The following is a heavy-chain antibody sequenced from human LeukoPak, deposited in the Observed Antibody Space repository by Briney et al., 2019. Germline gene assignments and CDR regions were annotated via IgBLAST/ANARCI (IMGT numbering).Heavy chain of an antibody. D-gene: IGHD1-14*01. J-gene: IGHJ4*02. CDR3: ARTREPRRYYFDY. CDR1: RGLITNNNYF. V-gene: IGHV4-61*05. CDR2: IYYSGST. Sequence: SETLSLTCSVSRGLITNNNYFWGWIRQAPGKGLEWIGYIYYSGSTNYNPSLKSRVTISVDTSKNQFSLKLSSVTAADTAVYYCARTREPRRYYFDYWGQGTLVTVSS.